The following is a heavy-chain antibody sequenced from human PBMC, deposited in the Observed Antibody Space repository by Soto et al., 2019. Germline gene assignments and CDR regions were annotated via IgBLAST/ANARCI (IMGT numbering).Heavy chain of an antibody. J-gene: IGHJ6*02. CDR2: ISDYNGNK. CDR3: ARLLQLERLATYHCYYGMDX. D-gene: IGHD1-1*01. Sequence: GASVKVSCKASGYTFTSYGISWVRQAPGQGLEWMGCISDYNGNKNYAQKLQGRVTMTTDTSTSQAYMELRSLRSADTAVYYCARLLQLERLATYHCYYGMDXWGQGTTVTVS. CDR1: GYTFTSYG. V-gene: IGHV1-18*01.